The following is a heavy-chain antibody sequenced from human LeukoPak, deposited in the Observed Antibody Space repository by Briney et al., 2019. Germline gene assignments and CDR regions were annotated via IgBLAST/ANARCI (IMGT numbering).Heavy chain of an antibody. J-gene: IGHJ3*02. V-gene: IGHV1-69*04. CDR2: IIPIFGIA. CDR1: GGTFSSYA. D-gene: IGHD3-22*01. CDR3: ARAGHYYDSSGTDAFDI. Sequence: GASVKVSCKASGGTFSSYAISWVRQAPGQGVEWMGRIIPIFGIANYAQKFQGRVTITADKSTSTAYMELSSLRSEDTAVYYCARAGHYYDSSGTDAFDIWGQGTMVTVSS.